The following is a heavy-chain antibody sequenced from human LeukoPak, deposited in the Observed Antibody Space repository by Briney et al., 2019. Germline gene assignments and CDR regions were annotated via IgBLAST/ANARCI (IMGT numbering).Heavy chain of an antibody. V-gene: IGHV3-21*01. D-gene: IGHD1-26*01. CDR1: GFTFSSYS. CDR3: ARVSFMAGATEGGFLGY. CDR2: ISSSSSYI. J-gene: IGHJ4*02. Sequence: PGGSLRLSCAASGFTFSSYSMNWVRQAPGKGLEWVSSISSSSSYIYYADSVKGRFTISRDNSKNTLYLQMNSLRAEDTAVYYCARVSFMAGATEGGFLGYWGQGTLVTVSS.